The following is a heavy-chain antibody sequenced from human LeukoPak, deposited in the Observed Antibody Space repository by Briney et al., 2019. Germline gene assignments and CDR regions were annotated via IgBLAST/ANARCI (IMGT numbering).Heavy chain of an antibody. Sequence: SEPLSLTCTVSGGPIHSYYWSWIRQTAGKGLEWIGRLYPGVSTNYNPSLKSRVTMSVDTSKNQFALKLSAVTAADTAVYYCARLKFYDSTGYSPGHYMDVWGKGTTVTVAS. V-gene: IGHV4-4*07. CDR2: LYPGVST. CDR3: ARLKFYDSTGYSPGHYMDV. J-gene: IGHJ6*03. D-gene: IGHD3-22*01. CDR1: GGPIHSYY.